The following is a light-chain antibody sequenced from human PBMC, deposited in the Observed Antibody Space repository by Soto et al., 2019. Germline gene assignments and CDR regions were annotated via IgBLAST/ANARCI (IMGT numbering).Light chain of an antibody. V-gene: IGLV2-14*01. J-gene: IGLJ2*01. CDR2: DVS. CDR3: SSYTSSNVV. Sequence: QSALTQPASVSGSPGQSITISCNGTRSDVGAYNYVSWYQQHPGKAPKLMIYDVSHRPSGVSNRFSGSQSGNTASLTISGLQAEDEADYYCSSYTSSNVVFGGGTKLTVL. CDR1: RSDVGAYNY.